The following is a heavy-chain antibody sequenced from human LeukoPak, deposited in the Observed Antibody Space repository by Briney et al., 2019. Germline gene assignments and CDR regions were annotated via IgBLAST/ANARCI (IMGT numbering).Heavy chain of an antibody. D-gene: IGHD6-19*01. CDR2: IYYSGST. CDR1: GGSISRSSFY. CDR3: PRDGDGYSSGWYN. J-gene: IGHJ4*02. Sequence: SETLSLTCSVSGGSISRSSFYWGWIRQPPGKGLEWIGSIYYSGSTYYNPSLKSRVTISVDTSKNQFSLKLNSVTAADTAVYYCPRDGDGYSSGWYNWGQGTLVTVSS. V-gene: IGHV4-39*07.